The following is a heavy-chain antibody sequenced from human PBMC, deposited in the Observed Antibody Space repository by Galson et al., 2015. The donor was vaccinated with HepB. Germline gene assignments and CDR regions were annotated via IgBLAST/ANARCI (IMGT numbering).Heavy chain of an antibody. D-gene: IGHD3-10*01. V-gene: IGHV3-23*01. CDR3: ARGSGSYYYYFDY. J-gene: IGHJ4*02. CDR2: ISGSGGST. Sequence: SLRLSCAASGFTFSSYAMSWVRRAPGKGLEWVSAISGSGGSTYYADSVKGRFTISRDNSKNTLYLQMNSLRAEDTAVYYCARGSGSYYYYFDYWGQGTLVTVSS. CDR1: GFTFSSYA.